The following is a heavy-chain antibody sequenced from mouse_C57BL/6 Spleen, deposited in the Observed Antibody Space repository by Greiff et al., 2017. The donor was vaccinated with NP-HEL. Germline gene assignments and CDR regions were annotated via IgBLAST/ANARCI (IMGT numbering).Heavy chain of an antibody. D-gene: IGHD1-1*01. CDR1: GYTFTDYE. J-gene: IGHJ2*01. Sequence: VQLQQSGAELVRPGASVTLSCKASGYTFTDYEMHWVKQTPVHGLEWIGAIDPETGGTAYNQKFKGKAILTADKSSSTAYMELRSLTSEDSAVYYCTRMDYYGSSYPYYFDYWGQGTTLTVSS. CDR3: TRMDYYGSSYPYYFDY. CDR2: IDPETGGT. V-gene: IGHV1-15*01.